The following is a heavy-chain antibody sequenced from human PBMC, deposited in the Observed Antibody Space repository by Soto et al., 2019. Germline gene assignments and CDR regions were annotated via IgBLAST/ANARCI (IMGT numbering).Heavy chain of an antibody. Sequence: QAGGSLRLSCAASGFTFSSYAMNWVRQAPGKGLEWVAAISGSGGSTYYADSVKGRFTISRDSSKNTLYLQMNSLRGEDTAVFYCAKGGIITGTAIDYWGQGTLVTVSS. V-gene: IGHV3-23*01. D-gene: IGHD1-20*01. CDR3: AKGGIITGTAIDY. CDR1: GFTFSSYA. J-gene: IGHJ4*02. CDR2: ISGSGGST.